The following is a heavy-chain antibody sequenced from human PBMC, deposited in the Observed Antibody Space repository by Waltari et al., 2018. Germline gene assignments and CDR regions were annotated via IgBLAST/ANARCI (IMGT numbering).Heavy chain of an antibody. CDR1: GGSFNTYS. Sequence: QVQLQQWGAGLLKPSETQSLTCDVYGGSFNTYSWAWIRQPPEKGLEWIGEINYSGDANDNPSLKSRVTISVDTSKNRFSLKLNSVTAADTAVYYCAGGTIGSGSYYDGGMDVWGQGTTVTVSS. J-gene: IGHJ6*02. V-gene: IGHV4-34*01. CDR3: AGGTIGSGSYYDGGMDV. D-gene: IGHD1-26*01. CDR2: INYSGDA.